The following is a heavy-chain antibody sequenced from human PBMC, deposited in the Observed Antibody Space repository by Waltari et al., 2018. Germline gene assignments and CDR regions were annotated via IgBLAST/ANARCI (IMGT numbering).Heavy chain of an antibody. CDR1: GFTFRYCG. Sequence: EVQLLESGGGLVQPGGSQRLSCATSGFTFRYCGMSWVRLSPGMGAEGVSGIIGSGRSTYYADSVNGRVTISRDKSKNTLYLEMNNLGAEDTATYYCAKVGYCGGARCQTGLDWGQGTLVTVSS. CDR3: AKVGYCGGARCQTGLD. CDR2: IIGSGRST. D-gene: IGHD2-21*01. V-gene: IGHV3-23*01. J-gene: IGHJ4*02.